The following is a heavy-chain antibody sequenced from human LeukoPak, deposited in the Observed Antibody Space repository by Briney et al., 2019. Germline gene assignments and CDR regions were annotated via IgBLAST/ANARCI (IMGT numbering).Heavy chain of an antibody. D-gene: IGHD3-22*01. CDR2: INWNGGST. CDR1: GFTFDDYG. J-gene: IGHJ4*02. CDR3: ARSTSYYDSSGYSY. V-gene: IGHV3-20*04. Sequence: PWGSLRLSCAASGFTFDDYGMSWVRQAPGKGLEWVSGINWNGGSTGYADSVKGRFTISRDNAKNSLYLQMNSLRAEDTALYYCARSTSYYDSSGYSYWGQGTLVTVSS.